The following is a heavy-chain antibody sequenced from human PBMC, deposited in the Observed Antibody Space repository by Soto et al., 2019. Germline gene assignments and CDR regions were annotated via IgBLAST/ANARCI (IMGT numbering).Heavy chain of an antibody. CDR2: IYWNDDT. D-gene: IGHD4-17*01. CDR1: GFSLSTGGVG. Sequence: QITLKESGPTLVKPTQTLTLTCTFSGFSLSTGGVGVGWIRQPPGKALEWLALIYWNDDTRYSPSLKTRLTITKATSNNKVVLTMTNMDPVDTATFYCAHRGYGDYPRDNWFDPWGQGTLVTVSS. V-gene: IGHV2-5*01. CDR3: AHRGYGDYPRDNWFDP. J-gene: IGHJ5*02.